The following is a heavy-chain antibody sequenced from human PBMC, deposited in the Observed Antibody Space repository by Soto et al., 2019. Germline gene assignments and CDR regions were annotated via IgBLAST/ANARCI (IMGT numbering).Heavy chain of an antibody. CDR2: IYWDDDR. Sequence: QITLNESGPTVVKPTETLTLTCTFSGFSLTTSGVGVGWVRQSPVKAPEWLAFIYWDDDRRYSTSLKSRLTTTKDTSKNQVVMTMANVDPADTATYYCAHRVLRAVFGLVTTTAIYFVFWGKGTPVVVSS. CDR1: GFSLTTSGVG. J-gene: IGHJ4*02. D-gene: IGHD3-3*01. V-gene: IGHV2-5*02. CDR3: AHRVLRAVFGLVTTTAIYFVF.